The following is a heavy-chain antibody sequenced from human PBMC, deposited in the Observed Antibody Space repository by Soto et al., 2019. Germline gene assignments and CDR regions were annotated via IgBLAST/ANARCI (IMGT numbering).Heavy chain of an antibody. Sequence: GGSLRLSCAASEFTFSDYAMSWVRQAPGKGPEWVSGISASGDNTYSADSVKGRFTISRDNSKNTLYLQMNSLRAEDTAVYYCAKGTFYGNHLFDFWGQGTLVTVSS. D-gene: IGHD4-17*01. CDR1: EFTFSDYA. J-gene: IGHJ4*02. CDR3: AKGTFYGNHLFDF. CDR2: ISASGDNT. V-gene: IGHV3-23*01.